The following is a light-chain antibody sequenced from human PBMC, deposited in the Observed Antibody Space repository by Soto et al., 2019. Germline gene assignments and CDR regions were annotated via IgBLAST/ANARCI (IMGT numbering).Light chain of an antibody. CDR1: SIDVGGYNY. V-gene: IGLV2-14*03. CDR2: DVS. J-gene: IGLJ2*01. CDR3: SSSTSSSVV. Sequence: QSALTQPASVSGSPGQSITISCTGTSIDVGGYNYVSWYQHHPGKAPKLMIYDVSNRPSGVSNRFSGSKSGNTASLTISGLQAEDEADYYCSSSTSSSVVFGGGTKLTVL.